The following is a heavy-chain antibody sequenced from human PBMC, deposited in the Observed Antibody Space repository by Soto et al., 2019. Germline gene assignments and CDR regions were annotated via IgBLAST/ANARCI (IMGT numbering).Heavy chain of an antibody. Sequence: PSETLSLTCTVSGGSISSSSYYWGWIRQPPGKGLEWIGGIYYSGSTYYNPSLKSRVTISVDTSKNQFSLKLSSVTAADTAVYYCAGIYGSGSYYNPAYWGQGTLVTVSS. V-gene: IGHV4-39*01. CDR2: IYYSGST. CDR3: AGIYGSGSYYNPAY. J-gene: IGHJ4*02. CDR1: GGSISSSSYY. D-gene: IGHD3-10*01.